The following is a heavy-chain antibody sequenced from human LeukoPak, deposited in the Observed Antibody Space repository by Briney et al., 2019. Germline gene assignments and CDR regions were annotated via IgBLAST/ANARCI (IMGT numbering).Heavy chain of an antibody. J-gene: IGHJ4*02. CDR3: ARVRGATLSYHYFDY. CDR1: GFTFSGYS. Sequence: GGSLRLSCAASGFTFSGYSMNWVRQSPGKGLEWFSFIIGSGDLIYYADSVKGRFTISRDNAKNSLYLQMNSLRDEDTAVYYCARVRGATLSYHYFDYWGQGALVTVSS. D-gene: IGHD1-26*01. CDR2: IIGSGDLI. V-gene: IGHV3-48*02.